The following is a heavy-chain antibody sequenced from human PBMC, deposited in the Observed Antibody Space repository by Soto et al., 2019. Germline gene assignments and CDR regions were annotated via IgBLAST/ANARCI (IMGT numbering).Heavy chain of an antibody. CDR3: ARETYRGFYFDY. D-gene: IGHD4-4*01. CDR2: INSDGSRT. V-gene: IGHV3-74*01. J-gene: IGHJ4*02. CDR1: GFTFTDYW. Sequence: GGSLRLSCAASGFTFTDYWTHWVRQAPGKGLVWVSRINSDGSRTSYADSVTGRFTISRDNAKNTLYLQMNSLRVGDTALYYCARETYRGFYFDYWGQGTLVTVSS.